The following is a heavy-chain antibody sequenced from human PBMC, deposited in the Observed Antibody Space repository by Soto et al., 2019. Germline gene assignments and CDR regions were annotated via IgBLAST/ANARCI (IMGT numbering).Heavy chain of an antibody. V-gene: IGHV1-18*01. D-gene: IGHD1-26*01. CDR3: ARDLEGATNYYYGMDV. J-gene: IGHJ6*02. CDR1: GYTFTSYG. CDR2: ISAYNGNT. Sequence: QVQLVQSGAEVKKPGASVKVSCKASGYTFTSYGISWVRQAPGQGLEWMGWISAYNGNTNYAQKPQGRVTMTTDTSPSTAYMELRGLRSDDTAVYYCARDLEGATNYYYGMDVWGQGTTVTVSS.